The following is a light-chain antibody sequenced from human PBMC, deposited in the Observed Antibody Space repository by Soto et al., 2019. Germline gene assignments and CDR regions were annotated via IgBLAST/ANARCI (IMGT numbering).Light chain of an antibody. CDR2: DAS. CDR1: QSVSSF. Sequence: EIVLTQSPATLSLSPGERATLSCRASQSVSSFLLWYQQKPAQAPRLLIYDASSRATGIPARFTGSGSGTDFTLTISSLEPEDFASYYCQQRRNWPLTFGPGTTLDIK. V-gene: IGKV3-11*01. J-gene: IGKJ3*01. CDR3: QQRRNWPLT.